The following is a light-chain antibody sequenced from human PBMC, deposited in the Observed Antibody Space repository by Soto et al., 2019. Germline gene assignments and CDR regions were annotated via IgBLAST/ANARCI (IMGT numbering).Light chain of an antibody. CDR1: QSVSGN. CDR2: GAS. CDR3: LQYNNWPPIT. V-gene: IGKV3-15*01. J-gene: IGKJ5*01. Sequence: EIVMTQSPATLSVSPGERATLSCRAGQSVSGNLAWYQQKPGQAPRLLIYGASTRATGIPARFSGSGSGTEFTLTISSLQSEDFAIYYCLQYNNWPPITFGQGARLEIK.